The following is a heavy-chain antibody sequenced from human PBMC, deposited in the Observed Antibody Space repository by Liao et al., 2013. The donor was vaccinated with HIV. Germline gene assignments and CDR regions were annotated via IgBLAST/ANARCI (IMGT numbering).Heavy chain of an antibody. D-gene: IGHD5-18*01. CDR2: IYSSGYT. CDR1: GGSISSSSYY. J-gene: IGHJ4*02. V-gene: IGHV4-39*07. Sequence: QLQLQESGPGLVKPSETLSLTCTVSGGSISSSSYYWGWIRQPAGKGLEWIGRIYSSGYTHYNPSLKSRVTVSADTSKKQFSLELSSVTAADSAIYYCARDGHKFSYSWPEYWGQGARVIVSS. CDR3: ARDGHKFSYSWPEY.